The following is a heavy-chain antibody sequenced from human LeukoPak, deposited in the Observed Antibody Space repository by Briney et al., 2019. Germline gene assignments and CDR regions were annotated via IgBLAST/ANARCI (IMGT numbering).Heavy chain of an antibody. D-gene: IGHD3-22*01. CDR2: ISAYNGNT. Sequence: ASVKVSCKASGYTFTSYGISWVRQAPGQGLEWMGWISAYNGNTNYAQKLQGRVTMTTDTSTSTAYMELRGLRSDDTAVYYCARGREYYYDSSGTDAFDIWGQGTMVTVSS. J-gene: IGHJ3*02. CDR1: GYTFTSYG. CDR3: ARGREYYYDSSGTDAFDI. V-gene: IGHV1-18*01.